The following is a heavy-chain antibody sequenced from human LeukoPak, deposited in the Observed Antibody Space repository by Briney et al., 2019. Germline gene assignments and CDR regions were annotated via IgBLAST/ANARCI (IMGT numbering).Heavy chain of an antibody. CDR3: ASTFPYCGGGSCAL. V-gene: IGHV3-48*04. CDR2: IGSSSSTI. D-gene: IGHD2-15*01. Sequence: GGSLRLSCAASGFTFSSYSMNWVRQAPGKGLEWVSYIGSSSSTIYYADSVKGRFTISRDNAKNSLYLQMNSLRAEDTAIYYCASTFPYCGGGSCALGGQGTLVTVSS. CDR1: GFTFSSYS. J-gene: IGHJ4*02.